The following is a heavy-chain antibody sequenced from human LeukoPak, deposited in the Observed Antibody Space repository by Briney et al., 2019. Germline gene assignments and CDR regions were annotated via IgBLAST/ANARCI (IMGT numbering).Heavy chain of an antibody. V-gene: IGHV3-23*01. D-gene: IGHD3-10*01. Sequence: GGSLRLSCAVSGFIFSSSAMSWVRQAPGKGLEWVSAISGGGDDTSYADSARGRFTVSRDNSKNTLYLQMNSLRAEDTAVYYCARAMEFDYWGQGTLVTVSS. J-gene: IGHJ4*02. CDR3: ARAMEFDY. CDR2: ISGGGDDT. CDR1: GFIFSSSA.